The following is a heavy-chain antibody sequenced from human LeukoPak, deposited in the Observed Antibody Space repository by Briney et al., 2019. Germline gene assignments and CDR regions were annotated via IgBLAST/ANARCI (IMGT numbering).Heavy chain of an antibody. Sequence: SETLSLTCAVSGGSISSSNWWSWVRQPPGKGLEWIGEFHHSGITNYNPSLKSRVTISVDKSKNQFSLKLSSVTAADTALYYCAGGFYDSSGHHYWFAFCGQGTLVTVSS. J-gene: IGHJ4*02. D-gene: IGHD3-22*01. V-gene: IGHV4-4*02. CDR2: FHHSGIT. CDR1: GGSISSSNW. CDR3: AGGFYDSSGHHYWFAF.